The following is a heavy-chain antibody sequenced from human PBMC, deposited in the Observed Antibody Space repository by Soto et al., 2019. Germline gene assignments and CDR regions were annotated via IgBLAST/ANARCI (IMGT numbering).Heavy chain of an antibody. CDR1: CGSISSGGYY. V-gene: IGHV4-31*03. CDR2: IYYSGGSY. Sequence: SETLSLTCTVSCGSISSGGYYWSWIRQHPGKGLEWIGYIYYSGGSYYYNPSLKSRLTISGDTSKNQFSLKLSPVTAADTAVYYCARGGVGATTRGDFDFWGQGTLVTVSS. CDR3: ARGGVGATTRGDFDF. D-gene: IGHD1-26*01. J-gene: IGHJ4*02.